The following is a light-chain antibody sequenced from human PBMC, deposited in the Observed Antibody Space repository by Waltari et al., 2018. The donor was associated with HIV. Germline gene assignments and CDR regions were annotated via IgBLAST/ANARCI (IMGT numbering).Light chain of an antibody. Sequence: YELTQPPSVSVAPGQTATITCGGDNIGYRSVHWYQQKAGQAPVLVFYDDTDRPSGIPERSSGSKSGNTATLTISRVEAGDEADYYCQVWSSNSAYVVFGGRTKLTVL. J-gene: IGLJ2*01. CDR3: QVWSSNSAYVV. CDR2: DDT. CDR1: NIGYRS. V-gene: IGLV3-21*02.